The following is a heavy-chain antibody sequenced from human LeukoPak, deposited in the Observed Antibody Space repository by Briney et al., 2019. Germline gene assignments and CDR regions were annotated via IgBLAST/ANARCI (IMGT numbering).Heavy chain of an antibody. J-gene: IGHJ4*02. D-gene: IGHD3-10*01. CDR2: INHSGST. CDR1: GGSFSGYY. CDR3: AREGRITMVRDFDY. V-gene: IGHV4-34*01. Sequence: SETLSLTCAVYGGSFSGYYWSWIRQPPGKGLEWIGEINHSGSTNYNPSLKSRVTISVDTSKNQFSLKLSSVTAADTAVYYCAREGRITMVRDFDYWGQGTLVTVSS.